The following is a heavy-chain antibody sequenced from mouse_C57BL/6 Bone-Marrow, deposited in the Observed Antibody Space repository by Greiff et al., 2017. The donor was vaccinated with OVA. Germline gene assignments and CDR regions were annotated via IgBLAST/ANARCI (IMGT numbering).Heavy chain of an antibody. J-gene: IGHJ4*01. V-gene: IGHV14-4*01. Sequence: EVQLQESGAELVRPGASVKLSCTASGFTIKDDYMHWVKQRPEQGLEWIGWIDPENGDTEYASKFQGKATITADTSSNTAYLQLSSLTSEDTAVDYCTTGAGYYAMDYWGQGTSVTVSS. CDR1: GFTIKDDY. CDR2: IDPENGDT. CDR3: TTGAGYYAMDY.